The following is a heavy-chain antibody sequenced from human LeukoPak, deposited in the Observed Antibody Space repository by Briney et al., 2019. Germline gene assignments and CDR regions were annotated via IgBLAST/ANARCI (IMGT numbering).Heavy chain of an antibody. CDR2: ISAYNGNT. Sequence: ASVKVSCKASGYTFTSYGISWVRQAPGQGLEWMGWISAYNGNTNYAQKLQGRVTMTTDTSTSTAYMELRSLRSDDTAVYYCARLYYDSSGYYYRWFDPWGQGTLVTVSS. J-gene: IGHJ5*02. CDR1: GYTFTSYG. CDR3: ARLYYDSSGYYYRWFDP. V-gene: IGHV1-18*01. D-gene: IGHD3-22*01.